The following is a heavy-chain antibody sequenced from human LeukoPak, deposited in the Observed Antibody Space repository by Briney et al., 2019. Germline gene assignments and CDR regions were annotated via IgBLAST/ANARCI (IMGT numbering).Heavy chain of an antibody. J-gene: IGHJ3*02. CDR3: AKADLTTADRDAFDI. V-gene: IGHV3-23*01. Sequence: QPGGSLRLSCAASGFTFSSYDMNWVRQDPGKGLEWVSAIAGSGATTYYADSVKGRFTISRDNSKNTLYLQMNSLRVEDTAVYYCAKADLTTADRDAFDIWGQGTVVTVSS. CDR2: IAGSGATT. D-gene: IGHD2-21*02. CDR1: GFTFSSYD.